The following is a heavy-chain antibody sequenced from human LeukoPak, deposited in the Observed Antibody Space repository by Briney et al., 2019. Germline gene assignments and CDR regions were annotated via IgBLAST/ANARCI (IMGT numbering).Heavy chain of an antibody. V-gene: IGHV4-34*01. CDR2: INHSGST. J-gene: IGHJ4*02. CDR1: GGSFSGYY. D-gene: IGHD6-6*01. Sequence: KPSETLSLTCAVYGGSFSGYYWGWIRPPPGKGLEWIGEINHSGSTNYNPSLKSRVTISVDTSKNQFSLKLSSVTAADTAVYYCARGEQLVAVFDYWGQGTLVTVSS. CDR3: ARGEQLVAVFDY.